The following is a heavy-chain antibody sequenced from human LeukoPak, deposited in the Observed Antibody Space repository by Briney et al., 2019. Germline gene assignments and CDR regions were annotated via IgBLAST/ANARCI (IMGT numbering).Heavy chain of an antibody. V-gene: IGHV4-61*02. J-gene: IGHJ5*02. CDR3: ARDLGVVPAWGWFDP. Sequence: SETLSLTCTVSGGSISSSSYYWGWIRQPAGKGLEWIGRIYTSGSTNYNPSLKSRVTISGDTSKNQFSLNLSSVTAADTAVYYCARDLGVVPAWGWFDPWGQGTLVTVSS. CDR1: GGSISSSSYY. CDR2: IYTSGST. D-gene: IGHD2-2*01.